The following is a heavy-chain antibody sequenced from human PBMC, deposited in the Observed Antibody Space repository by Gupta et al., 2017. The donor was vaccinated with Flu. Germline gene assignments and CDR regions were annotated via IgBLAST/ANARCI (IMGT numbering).Heavy chain of an antibody. Sequence: QVQLLQSGAEVTKPGASVKVSCKASGYTFPSYDINWVRQATGQGLEWMGWMNPNSGNTGYAQKFQGRVTMTRNTSISTAYMELSSLRSEDTAVYYCAREVVVVVAATPGYWFDPWGQGTLVTVSS. CDR1: GYTFPSYD. V-gene: IGHV1-8*01. CDR3: AREVVVVVAATPGYWFDP. D-gene: IGHD2-15*01. CDR2: MNPNSGNT. J-gene: IGHJ5*02.